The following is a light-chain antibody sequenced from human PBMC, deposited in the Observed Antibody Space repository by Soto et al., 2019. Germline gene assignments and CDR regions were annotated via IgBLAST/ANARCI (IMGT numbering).Light chain of an antibody. CDR3: QQSYSTTLT. Sequence: DIQMTQSPSSLSASVGDRVTITCRASQSIRSYLNWYQQKPGKAPKLLIYAASSLQSGVPSRFSGSGSGTDFTLTISSLQPEDFATYECQQSYSTTLTFGQGTKVEIK. V-gene: IGKV1-39*01. CDR2: AAS. J-gene: IGKJ1*01. CDR1: QSIRSY.